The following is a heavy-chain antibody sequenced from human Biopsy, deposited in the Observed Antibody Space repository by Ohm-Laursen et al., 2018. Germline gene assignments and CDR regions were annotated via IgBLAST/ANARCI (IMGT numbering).Heavy chain of an antibody. J-gene: IGHJ4*02. CDR2: VMPIFGTA. CDR3: ATPFQYYDSWGGYPPFDH. V-gene: IGHV1-69*06. CDR1: GVTFNSYA. Sequence: GASVKVSCKTSGVTFNSYAISWVRQAPGQGLEWMGGVMPIFGTANYAQKFQGRVTITADKSTTTAYMELSNLKSEDTAVYYCATPFQYYDSWGGYPPFDHWGQGTLVTVSS. D-gene: IGHD3-3*01.